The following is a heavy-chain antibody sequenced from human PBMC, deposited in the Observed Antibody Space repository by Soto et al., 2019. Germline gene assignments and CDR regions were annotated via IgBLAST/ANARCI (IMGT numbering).Heavy chain of an antibody. CDR3: AVAGYCSGGSCPRGVLSYCYGMDV. CDR2: INSDGSGT. Sequence: PGGSLRLSCAASAFTFNNYWMRWVRQAPGKGLVWVSRINSDGSGTSYADSVKGRFTISRDNAKNTLYLQMNSLRAEDTAVYYCAVAGYCSGGSCPRGVLSYCYGMDVWGQGATVTVSS. CDR1: AFTFNNYW. D-gene: IGHD2-15*01. J-gene: IGHJ6*02. V-gene: IGHV3-74*01.